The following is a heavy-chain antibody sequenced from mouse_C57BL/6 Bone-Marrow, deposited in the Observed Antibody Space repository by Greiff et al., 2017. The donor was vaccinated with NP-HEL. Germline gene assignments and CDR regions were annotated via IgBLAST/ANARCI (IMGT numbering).Heavy chain of an antibody. Sequence: DVMLVESGGDLVKPGGSLKLSCAASGFTFSSYGMSWVRQTPDKRLEWVATISSGGSYTYCPDSVKGRFTISRDNAKNTLYLQMSSLKSEDTAMYYCAGAIYYDYDEAMDYWGQGTSVTVSS. D-gene: IGHD2-4*01. CDR2: ISSGGSYT. CDR1: GFTFSSYG. J-gene: IGHJ4*01. CDR3: AGAIYYDYDEAMDY. V-gene: IGHV5-6*02.